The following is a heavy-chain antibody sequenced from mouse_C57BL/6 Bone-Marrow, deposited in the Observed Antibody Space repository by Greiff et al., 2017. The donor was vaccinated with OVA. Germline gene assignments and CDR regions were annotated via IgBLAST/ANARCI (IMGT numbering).Heavy chain of an antibody. V-gene: IGHV1-61*01. J-gene: IGHJ4*01. CDR2: IYPSDSET. D-gene: IGHD1-1*01. CDR3: ARRGAWSYYYGSSPYYYAMDY. Sequence: VQLQQPGAELVRPGSSVKLSCKASGYTFTSYWMDWVKQRPGQGLEWIGNIYPSDSETHYNQKFKDKATLTVDKSSSTAYMQLSSLTSEDSAVYYCARRGAWSYYYGSSPYYYAMDYWGQGTSVTVSS. CDR1: GYTFTSYW.